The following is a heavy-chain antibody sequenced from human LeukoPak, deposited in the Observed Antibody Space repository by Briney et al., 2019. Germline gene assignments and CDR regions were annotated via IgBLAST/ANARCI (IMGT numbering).Heavy chain of an antibody. V-gene: IGHV3-7*01. CDR2: IKQDGSEK. D-gene: IGHD3-10*01. CDR1: GFTFSSYW. Sequence: GGSLRLSCAASGFTFSSYWMSWVRQAPGKGLEWVANIKQDGSEKYYVDSVKGRFTISRDNAKNSLYLQMNSLRAEDTAVYYCARGRSTMLLWFGEPGYYFDYWGEGTLVTVSS. CDR3: ARGRSTMLLWFGEPGYYFDY. J-gene: IGHJ4*02.